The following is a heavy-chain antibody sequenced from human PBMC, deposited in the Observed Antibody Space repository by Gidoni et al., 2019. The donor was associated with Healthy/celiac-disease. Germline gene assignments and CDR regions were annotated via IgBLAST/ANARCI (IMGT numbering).Heavy chain of an antibody. CDR1: GGTFSSYA. Sequence: QVQLVQSGAEVKKPGSSVKVSCKASGGTFSSYAISWVRRAPGQGLEWMGRIIPILGIANYEQKFQGRVTITADKSTSTAYMELSSLRSEDTAVYYCARDPHCSGGSCYRNYYYYYMDVWGKGTTVTVSS. CDR3: ARDPHCSGGSCYRNYYYYYMDV. D-gene: IGHD2-15*01. CDR2: IIPILGIA. V-gene: IGHV1-69*04. J-gene: IGHJ6*03.